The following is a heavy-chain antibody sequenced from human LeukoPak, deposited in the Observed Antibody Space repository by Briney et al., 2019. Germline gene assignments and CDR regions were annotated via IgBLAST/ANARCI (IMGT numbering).Heavy chain of an antibody. CDR3: ARGGLEYDSSGYYYARGYFDY. D-gene: IGHD3-22*01. V-gene: IGHV4-39*07. J-gene: IGHJ4*02. Sequence: PSETLSLTCTVSGGSISSSSYFWGWIRQPPGKGLEWIGSIYYSGSTSYNPSLKSRVTISVDRSKNVFSLKLSSVTAADTAVYYCARGGLEYDSSGYYYARGYFDYWGQGTLVTVSS. CDR2: IYYSGST. CDR1: GGSISSSSYF.